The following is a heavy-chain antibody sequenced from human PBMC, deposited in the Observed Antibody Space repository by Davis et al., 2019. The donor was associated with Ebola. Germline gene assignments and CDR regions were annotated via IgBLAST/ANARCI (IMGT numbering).Heavy chain of an antibody. V-gene: IGHV3-7*03. CDR1: GFIFNNFA. J-gene: IGHJ6*02. CDR3: ARGSRNMDV. CDR2: IKEDGSEK. Sequence: GESLKISCAASGFIFNNFAMSRVRQAPGKGLEWVAKIKEDGSEKLEVDSVKGRFTISRDNAKDSLYLQMNSLRAEDTAVYYCARGSRNMDVWGQGTTVTVSS.